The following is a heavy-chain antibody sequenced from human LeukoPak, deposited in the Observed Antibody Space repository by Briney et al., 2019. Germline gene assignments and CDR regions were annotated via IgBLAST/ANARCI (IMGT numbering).Heavy chain of an antibody. CDR3: ARDPYSGAYGDSYYYYMDV. D-gene: IGHD1-26*01. J-gene: IGHJ6*03. CDR2: ITTRSAYT. CDR1: GFSFNTYN. Sequence: SGGSLRLSCAASGFSFNTYNMNWARQAPGKGLEWISSITTRSAYTFYADSVRGRFTISRDDAKNSLYLQMNSLRSDDTAVYYCARDPYSGAYGDSYYYYMDVWGKGTTVTISS. V-gene: IGHV3-21*01.